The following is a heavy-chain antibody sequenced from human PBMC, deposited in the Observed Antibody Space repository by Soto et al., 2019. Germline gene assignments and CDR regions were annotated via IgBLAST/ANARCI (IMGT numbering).Heavy chain of an antibody. CDR2: MSGYNGNT. Sequence: QVQLVQSRGEVKKPGASVKVSCKTSGYSFTTYGISWLRQAPGQGLEWMGWMSGYNGNTNYAQKLQGRVTMTTDTFTSTAYMELRSLRSDDTAVYYCAREGPAPYSYYGMDVWGQGSTVTVSS. CDR3: AREGPAPYSYYGMDV. J-gene: IGHJ6*02. V-gene: IGHV1-18*01. CDR1: GYSFTTYG.